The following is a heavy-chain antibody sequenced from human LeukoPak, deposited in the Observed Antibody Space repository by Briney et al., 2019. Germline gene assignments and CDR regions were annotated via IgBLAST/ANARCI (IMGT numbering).Heavy chain of an antibody. CDR2: IRNRPYGGTT. CDR3: TRTRITAAGIIDY. CDR1: GFSSGDYA. D-gene: IGHD6-13*01. Sequence: GGSLRLSCTGSGFSSGDYAMCWVRQAPGKGLEWVGFIRNRPYGGTTEYAASVKGRFTISRHDSKSIAYLQMNSLKTEDTAVYYCTRTRITAAGIIDYWGQGTLVTVSS. J-gene: IGHJ4*02. V-gene: IGHV3-49*04.